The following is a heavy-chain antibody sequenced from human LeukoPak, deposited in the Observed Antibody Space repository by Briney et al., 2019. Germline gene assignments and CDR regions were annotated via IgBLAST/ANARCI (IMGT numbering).Heavy chain of an antibody. J-gene: IGHJ4*02. CDR3: ARGWERYYYDSSGYSPF. CDR2: ICAYNGNT. D-gene: IGHD3-22*01. V-gene: IGHV1-18*01. CDR1: GYTFTSYG. Sequence: ASVKVSCKASGYTFTSYGISWVRQAPGQGLEWMGWICAYNGNTNYAQKLQGRVTMTTDTSTSTAYMELRSLRSDDTAVYYCARGWERYYYDSSGYSPFWGQGTLVTVSS.